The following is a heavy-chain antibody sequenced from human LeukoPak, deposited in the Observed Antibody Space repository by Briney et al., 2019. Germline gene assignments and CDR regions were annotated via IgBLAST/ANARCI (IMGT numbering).Heavy chain of an antibody. CDR1: GGSISTYY. V-gene: IGHV4-59*01. CDR2: IYYSGST. Sequence: PSETLSLTCTVSGGSISTYYWNWIRQPPGKGLEWIGYIYYSGSTYYIPSLKSRVTISVDTSKNQFSLKLSSVTAADTAVYYCARGESYFDYWGQGTLVTVSS. J-gene: IGHJ4*02. CDR3: ARGESYFDY.